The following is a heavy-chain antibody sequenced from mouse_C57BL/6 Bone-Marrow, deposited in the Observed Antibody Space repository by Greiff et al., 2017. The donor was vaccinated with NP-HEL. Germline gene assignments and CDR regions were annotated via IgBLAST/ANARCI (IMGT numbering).Heavy chain of an antibody. D-gene: IGHD1-1*01. CDR1: GFNITNDY. J-gene: IGHJ1*03. Sequence: VQLQQSGAELVRPGASVKLSCTASGFNITNDYMHWVKQRPGQGLVWIGWIDPDNGDTEYTSKFQGKATITADTSSNTAYLQRSSLTSEDTAVYYCTTVTTVVASGYCDVWGTGTTVTVS. CDR3: TTVTTVVASGYCDV. V-gene: IGHV14-4*01. CDR2: IDPDNGDT.